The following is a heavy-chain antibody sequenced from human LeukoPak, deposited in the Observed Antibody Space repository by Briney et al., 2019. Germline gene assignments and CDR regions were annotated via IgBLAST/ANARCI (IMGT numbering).Heavy chain of an antibody. CDR1: GGTFTTYA. V-gene: IGHV1-69*04. J-gene: IGHJ3*02. Sequence: ASVKVSCKASGGTFTTYAISWVRQAPGQGLEWMGRMIPIFSIANYAQKFQGRVTITADKSTSTAYMELSRLRSEDTAVYYCAREREKVELPAFDIWGQGTMVTVSS. CDR2: MIPIFSIA. D-gene: IGHD1-7*01. CDR3: AREREKVELPAFDI.